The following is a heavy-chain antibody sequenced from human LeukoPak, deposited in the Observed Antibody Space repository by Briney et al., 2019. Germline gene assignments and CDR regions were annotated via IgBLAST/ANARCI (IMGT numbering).Heavy chain of an antibody. CDR1: GFTFSSYA. V-gene: IGHV3-30-3*01. Sequence: GGSLRLSCAASGFTFSSYAMHWVRQAPGKGLEGVAVISYDGSNKYYADSVKGRFTISRDNSKNTLYLQMNSLRAEDTAVYYCARDLNDFWSGYYRPDYYYYGMDVWGQGTTVTVSS. D-gene: IGHD3-3*01. CDR2: ISYDGSNK. CDR3: ARDLNDFWSGYYRPDYYYYGMDV. J-gene: IGHJ6*02.